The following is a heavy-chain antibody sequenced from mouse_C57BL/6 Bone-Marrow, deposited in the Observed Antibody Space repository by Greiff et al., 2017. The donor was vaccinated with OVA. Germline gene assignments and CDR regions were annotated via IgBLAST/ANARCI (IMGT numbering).Heavy chain of an antibody. CDR3: TRKGLFYYDYPYYFDY. CDR1: GYTFTSYW. J-gene: IGHJ2*01. CDR2: IYPGNSDP. D-gene: IGHD2-4*01. Sequence: EVQLQQSGTVLARPGASVKMSCKTSGYTFTSYWMHWVKQRPGQGLEWIGAIYPGNSDPSYNQKFKGKAKLTAVTSASTAYMELSSLTNEDSAVYYCTRKGLFYYDYPYYFDYWGQGTTLTVSS. V-gene: IGHV1-5*01.